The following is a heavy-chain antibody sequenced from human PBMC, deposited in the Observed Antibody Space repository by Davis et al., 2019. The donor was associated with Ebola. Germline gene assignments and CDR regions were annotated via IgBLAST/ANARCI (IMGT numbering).Heavy chain of an antibody. CDR3: ARGWDIVVVVAATPFDY. V-gene: IGHV4-34*01. D-gene: IGHD2-15*01. CDR2: INHSGST. J-gene: IGHJ4*02. Sequence: PGGSLRLSCAVYGGSFSGYYWSWIRQPPGKGLEWIGEINHSGSTNYNPSLKSRVTISVDTSKNQFSLKLSSVTAADTAVYYCARGWDIVVVVAATPFDYWGQGTLVTVSS. CDR1: GGSFSGYY.